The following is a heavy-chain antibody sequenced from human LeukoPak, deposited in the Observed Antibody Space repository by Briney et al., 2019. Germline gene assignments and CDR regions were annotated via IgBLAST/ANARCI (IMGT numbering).Heavy chain of an antibody. CDR3: ARRYYDFWSGYHRYYFDY. V-gene: IGHV5-51*01. CDR2: IYPGDSDT. J-gene: IGHJ4*02. CDR1: GYSFTSYW. D-gene: IGHD3-3*01. Sequence: GESLKISCKGSGYSFTSYWIGWVRQMPGKGLEWMGIIYPGDSDTRYSPSFQGQGTISADKSISTAYLQWSSLKASDTAMYYCARRYYDFWSGYHRYYFDYWGQGTLVTVSS.